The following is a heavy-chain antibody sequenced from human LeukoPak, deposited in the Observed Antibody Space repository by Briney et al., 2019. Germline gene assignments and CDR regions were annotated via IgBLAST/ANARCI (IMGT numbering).Heavy chain of an antibody. V-gene: IGHV1-18*01. CDR3: ATDLYYYDGSGYGDAFDI. J-gene: IGHJ3*02. CDR2: ISAYNGNT. Sequence: ASVKVSCKASGYNFTNYGLSWVRQAPGQGLEWMGWISAYNGNTNYAQKIQGRVTMNTDTSTSTAYMELRSLRSDDTAVYYCATDLYYYDGSGYGDAFDIWGQGTMVTVSS. CDR1: GYNFTNYG. D-gene: IGHD3-22*01.